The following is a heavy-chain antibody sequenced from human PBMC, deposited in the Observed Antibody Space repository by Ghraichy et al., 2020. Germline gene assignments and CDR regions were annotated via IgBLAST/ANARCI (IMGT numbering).Heavy chain of an antibody. CDR2: INHSGST. V-gene: IGHV4-34*01. D-gene: IGHD1-26*01. CDR1: GGSFSGYY. J-gene: IGHJ4*02. Sequence: SETLSLTCAVYGGSFSGYYWSWIRQPPGKGLEWIGEINHSGSTNYNPSLKSRVTISVDTSKNQFSLKLSSVTAADTAVYYCARDGAGATTGLDYWGQGTLVTVSS. CDR3: ARDGAGATTGLDY.